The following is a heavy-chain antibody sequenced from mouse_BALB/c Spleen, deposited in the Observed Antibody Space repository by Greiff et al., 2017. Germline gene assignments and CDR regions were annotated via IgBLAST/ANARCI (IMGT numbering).Heavy chain of an antibody. J-gene: IGHJ4*01. CDR3: ASHDGYYFMDY. CDR2: IRNKANGYTT. Sequence: EVQGVESGGGLVQPGGSLRLSCATSGFTFTDYYMSWVRQPPGKALEWLGFIRNKANGYTTEYSASVKGRFTISSDNSQSILYLQMNTLRAEDSATYYCASHDGYYFMDYWGQGTSVTVSS. V-gene: IGHV7-3*02. D-gene: IGHD2-3*01. CDR1: GFTFTDYY.